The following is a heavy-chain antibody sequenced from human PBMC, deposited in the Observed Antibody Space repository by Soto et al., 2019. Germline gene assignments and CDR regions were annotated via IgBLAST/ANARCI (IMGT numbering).Heavy chain of an antibody. D-gene: IGHD2-21*02. CDR3: AREIACGGDCSPGYFDY. CDR2: IWYDGSNK. V-gene: IGHV3-33*01. Sequence: QVQLVESGGGVVQPGRSLRLSCAASGITFSSYGMNWVRQAPGKGLEWVAVIWYDGSNKYYADSVKGRFTISRDNSKNTLYLQMNSLRAEDTAVYYCAREIACGGDCSPGYFDYWGQGTLVTVSS. J-gene: IGHJ4*02. CDR1: GITFSSYG.